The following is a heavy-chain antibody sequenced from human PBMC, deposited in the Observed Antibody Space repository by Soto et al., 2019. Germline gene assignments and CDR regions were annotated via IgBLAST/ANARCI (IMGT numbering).Heavy chain of an antibody. CDR2: IYYSGST. Sequence: SETLSLTCTVSGGSISSSSYYWGWIRQPPGKGLEWIGSIYYSGSTYYNPSLKNRDTISVDTSKKQFSLKLSSVTAADMAVYFCVRQGYSGYLSRFYYYYGMDVWGQGTTVTVSS. CDR1: GGSISSSSYY. J-gene: IGHJ6*02. CDR3: VRQGYSGYLSRFYYYYGMDV. V-gene: IGHV4-39*01. D-gene: IGHD5-12*01.